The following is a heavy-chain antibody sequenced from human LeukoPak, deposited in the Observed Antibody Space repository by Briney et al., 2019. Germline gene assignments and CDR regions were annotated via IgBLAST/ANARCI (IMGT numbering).Heavy chain of an antibody. CDR3: ALTGGIPNYYYYGMDV. Sequence: SETLSLTCTVSGGSISSSSYYWGWIRQPPGKGLEWIGYIYYSGSTNHNPSLKSRVTISVDTSKNQFSLKLSSVTAADTAVYYCALTGGIPNYYYYGMDVWGQGTTVTVSS. V-gene: IGHV4-61*05. D-gene: IGHD3-9*01. CDR1: GGSISSSSYY. J-gene: IGHJ6*02. CDR2: IYYSGST.